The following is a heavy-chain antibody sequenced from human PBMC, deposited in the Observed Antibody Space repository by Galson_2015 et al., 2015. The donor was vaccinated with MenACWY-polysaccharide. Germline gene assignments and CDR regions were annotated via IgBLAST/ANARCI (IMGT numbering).Heavy chain of an antibody. Sequence: SLRLSCAASGFTFNIYAMSWVRQAPGKGLEWVAVIQYDGSKIVYADSVKGRFTISRDNSKNTLFLEMNSLGAEDTAVYYCAREGSRIVFHAFDTWGQETMVTVSS. CDR1: GFTFNIYA. CDR2: IQYDGSKI. CDR3: AREGSRIVFHAFDT. J-gene: IGHJ3*02. D-gene: IGHD6-13*01. V-gene: IGHV3-33*08.